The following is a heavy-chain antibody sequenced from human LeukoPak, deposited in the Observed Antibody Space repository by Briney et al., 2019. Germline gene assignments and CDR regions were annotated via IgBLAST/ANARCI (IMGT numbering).Heavy chain of an antibody. D-gene: IGHD5-18*01. Sequence: ASVKVSCKVSGYTLTELSMHWVRQAPGKGLEWMGWISAYNGNTNYAQKLQGRVTMTTDTSTSTAYMELRSLRSDDTAVYYCAREAVGLIQLWLRPYYYGMDVWGQGTTVTVSS. CDR2: ISAYNGNT. CDR3: AREAVGLIQLWLRPYYYGMDV. CDR1: GYTLTELS. J-gene: IGHJ6*02. V-gene: IGHV1-18*01.